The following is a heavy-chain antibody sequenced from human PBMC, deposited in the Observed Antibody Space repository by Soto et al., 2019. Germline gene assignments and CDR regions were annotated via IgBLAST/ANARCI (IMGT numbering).Heavy chain of an antibody. Sequence: SETLSLTCTVSGGSISSGGYYWSWIRQHPGKGLEWIGYIYYSGSTYYNPSLKSRVTISVDTSKNQFSLKLSSVTAADTAVYYCARVPPTYGDHSWYFDYWGQGTLVTVSS. CDR2: IYYSGST. V-gene: IGHV4-31*03. CDR1: GGSISSGGYY. J-gene: IGHJ4*02. CDR3: ARVPPTYGDHSWYFDY. D-gene: IGHD4-17*01.